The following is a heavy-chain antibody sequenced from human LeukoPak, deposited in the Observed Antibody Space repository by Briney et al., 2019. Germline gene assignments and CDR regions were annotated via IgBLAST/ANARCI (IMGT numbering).Heavy chain of an antibody. CDR1: GFTFSSYA. D-gene: IGHD3-10*01. V-gene: IGHV3-23*01. CDR2: ISGSGGNT. Sequence: PGGSLRLSCAASGFTFSSYAMKWVRQAPGKGLEWVSAISGSGGNTYYADSVKGRFTISRDNSKNTLYLQMNSLRAEDTAVYYCAKLSGSHYYYYYGMDVWGQGTTATVSS. J-gene: IGHJ6*02. CDR3: AKLSGSHYYYYYGMDV.